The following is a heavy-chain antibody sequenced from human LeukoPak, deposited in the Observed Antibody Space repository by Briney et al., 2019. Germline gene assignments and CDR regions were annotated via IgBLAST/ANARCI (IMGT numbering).Heavy chain of an antibody. CDR2: ISGSGGST. J-gene: IGHJ4*02. CDR3: ATALHYYGSGSPQY. D-gene: IGHD3-10*01. V-gene: IGHV3-23*01. Sequence: GGSRKLSCAPSGFTFSSYAMSWVRQAPGKGLEWVSAISGSGGSTYYADSVKGRFTISRDNSKNTLYLQMNSLRAEDTAVYYCATALHYYGSGSPQYWGQGTLVTVSS. CDR1: GFTFSSYA.